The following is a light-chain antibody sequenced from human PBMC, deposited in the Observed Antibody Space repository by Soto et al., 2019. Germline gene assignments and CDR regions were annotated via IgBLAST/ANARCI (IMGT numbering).Light chain of an antibody. CDR1: QDIINH. Sequence: DIQMTQSPSSVSASVGDTVTITCRASQDIINHLAWYQQRPGKVPNLLIYGASTLHSGVPSRFRGSGSGTHFTLTISSLQPEDVATYYCQNYHLALGTFGQGTRLEIK. CDR3: QNYHLALGT. CDR2: GAS. J-gene: IGKJ5*01. V-gene: IGKV1-27*01.